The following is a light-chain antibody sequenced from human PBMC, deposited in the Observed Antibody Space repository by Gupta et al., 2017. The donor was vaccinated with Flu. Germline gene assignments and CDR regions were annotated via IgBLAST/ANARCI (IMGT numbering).Light chain of an antibody. J-gene: IGLJ3*02. CDR2: DNS. Sequence: GKTARITCRGNNIGSKSVHWYQQKPGQAPVLVVYDNSDRPSGIPERLSGSNSGNTATLTISRVEAGDEADYYCQVWDSSSDHWVFGGGTNLTVL. CDR3: QVWDSSSDHWV. V-gene: IGLV3-21*03. CDR1: NIGSKS.